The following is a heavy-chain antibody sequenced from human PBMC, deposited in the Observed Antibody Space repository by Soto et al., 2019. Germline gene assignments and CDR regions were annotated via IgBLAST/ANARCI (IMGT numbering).Heavy chain of an antibody. J-gene: IGHJ4*02. Sequence: QVQLQQWGAGLLKPSETLSLTCAVYGGSFSGYYWSGIRQPPVKGLEWIGEINHRGSTNYNPSLKSRVPISVDTSKNQFSLKLSSVTAADTAVYYCARGRYSSSSFDYWGQGTLVTVSS. CDR3: ARGRYSSSSFDY. V-gene: IGHV4-34*01. CDR2: INHRGST. CDR1: GGSFSGYY. D-gene: IGHD6-6*01.